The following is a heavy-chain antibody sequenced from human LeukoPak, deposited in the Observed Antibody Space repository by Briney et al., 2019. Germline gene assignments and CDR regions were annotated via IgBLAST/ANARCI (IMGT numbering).Heavy chain of an antibody. CDR3: ASGGYYDSSGYRPNDY. Sequence: SETLSLTCAVYGGSFSGYYWSWIRQPPGKGLEWIGEINHSGSTNYNPSLKSRVTISVDTSKNQFSLKLSSVTAADTAVYYCASGGYYDSSGYRPNDYWGQGTLVTVSS. D-gene: IGHD3-22*01. V-gene: IGHV4-34*01. J-gene: IGHJ4*02. CDR1: GGSFSGYY. CDR2: INHSGST.